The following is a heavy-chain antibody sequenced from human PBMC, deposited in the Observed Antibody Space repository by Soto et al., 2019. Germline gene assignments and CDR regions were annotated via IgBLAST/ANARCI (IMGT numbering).Heavy chain of an antibody. V-gene: IGHV1-3*04. CDR2: INTGNGNT. CDR3: ARPNSGYDY. CDR1: GYSFTNYA. Sequence: ASVKVSCKASGYSFTNYAMHWVRQAPGQRLEWMGWINTGNGNTKYSQKFQGRVTITRDTSASTADMDLSSLRSEDTAVYYCARPNSGYDYWGQGALVTVSS. D-gene: IGHD5-12*01. J-gene: IGHJ4*02.